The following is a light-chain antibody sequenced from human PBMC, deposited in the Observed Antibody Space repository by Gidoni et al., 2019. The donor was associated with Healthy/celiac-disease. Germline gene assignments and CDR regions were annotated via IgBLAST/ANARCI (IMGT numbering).Light chain of an antibody. V-gene: IGKV1-17*01. Sequence: DIHMTQSPSSLSASVGDRVTITCRANQGIRNDLVWYQQKPGKAPKRLIYAASSLQSGVPSRFSGRGSGKEFTLTISSLQPEDFATYYCLQHNSYPWTFGQGTKVEIK. J-gene: IGKJ1*01. CDR3: LQHNSYPWT. CDR1: QGIRND. CDR2: AAS.